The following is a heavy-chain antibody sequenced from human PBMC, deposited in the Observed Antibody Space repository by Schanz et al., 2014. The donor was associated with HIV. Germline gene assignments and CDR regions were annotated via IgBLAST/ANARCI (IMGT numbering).Heavy chain of an antibody. J-gene: IGHJ4*02. V-gene: IGHV1-69*06. CDR3: ARVVYDTQTGSYNGGWYYFDN. CDR2: IIPKHGTS. CDR1: GKTFSPDA. D-gene: IGHD3-9*01. Sequence: QVQLVQSGAEGKKPGPSVEFSCKASGKTFSPDAFAWVRQFPGQGLEGMGGIIPKHGTSTSAQRFKGRFAIAAYTSTSTIYLELSSLRSEDTAVYYCARVVYDTQTGSYNGGWYYFDNWGLGTLVTVSS.